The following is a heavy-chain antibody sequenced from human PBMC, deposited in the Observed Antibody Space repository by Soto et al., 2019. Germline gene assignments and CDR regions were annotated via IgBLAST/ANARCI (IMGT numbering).Heavy chain of an antibody. D-gene: IGHD2-8*01. J-gene: IGHJ4*02. Sequence: GGSLRLSCAVSGFIFSNIVLSWVRQAPGKGLDWVACISGSGRDTNYADTVKGRFTISRDKSKNMVFLQMNSLRAEDTALYYCAKNGLDNSPSAIDSWGPGTLVTVSS. CDR1: GFIFSNIV. V-gene: IGHV3-23*01. CDR2: ISGSGRDT. CDR3: AKNGLDNSPSAIDS.